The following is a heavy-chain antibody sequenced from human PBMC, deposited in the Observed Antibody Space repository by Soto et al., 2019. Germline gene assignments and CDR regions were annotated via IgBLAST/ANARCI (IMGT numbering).Heavy chain of an antibody. CDR3: VLDHRVAALTL. Sequence: EMHLVESGGGLVQPGGSLRLSCAASGFTFSTYWMSWVRQAPGKGLEWVANIKQDGSEKYYVDSVKGRFTVSRDNAKESLYRQMNSPRAEYTAVYYCVLDHRVAALTLWGKGTTVTVSS. J-gene: IGHJ6*04. V-gene: IGHV3-7*01. D-gene: IGHD6-25*01. CDR1: GFTFSTYW. CDR2: IKQDGSEK.